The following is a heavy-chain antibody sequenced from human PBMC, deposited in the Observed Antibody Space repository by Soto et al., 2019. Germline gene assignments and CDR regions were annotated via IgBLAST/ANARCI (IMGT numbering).Heavy chain of an antibody. Sequence: SSETLSLTCAVSSGYISSAHWWNWVRQPPGKGLEWIGEIYHSGSTNYNPSLKSRVTVSVDKSMNQFSLKLTSVTAADTAVYYCATNSYYSLGVWGQGTTVTVSS. CDR2: IYHSGST. CDR3: ATNSYYSLGV. J-gene: IGHJ6*02. CDR1: SGYISSAHW. V-gene: IGHV4-4*02.